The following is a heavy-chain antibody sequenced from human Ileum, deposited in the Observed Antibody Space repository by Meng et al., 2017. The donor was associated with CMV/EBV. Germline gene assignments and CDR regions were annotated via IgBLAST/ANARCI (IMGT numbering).Heavy chain of an antibody. CDR3: VRQVVAASFDY. V-gene: IGHV4-30-4*08. CDR1: GGSITSGNYY. D-gene: IGHD2-15*01. J-gene: IGHJ4*02. Sequence: QGQLQASGPGLVKPSQPLSLTCTVSGGSITSGNYYWSWIRQPPGRGLEWIGYIYYSGSPYYKPSLKSRVTISLDTSKNQFSLNLRSVTATDSAVYYCVRQVVAASFDYWGQGALVTVSS. CDR2: IYYSGSP.